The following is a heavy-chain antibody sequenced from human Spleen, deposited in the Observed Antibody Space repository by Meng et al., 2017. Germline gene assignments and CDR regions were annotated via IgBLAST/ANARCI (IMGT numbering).Heavy chain of an antibody. Sequence: QLQESGSGLVKPSDTLSLTCAVSGDSITNHNWWAWVRQPPGKGLEWFGEIPHRGSSAYNPSLKSRVSMSIDKSKNQFSLKLTSVTAADTAVYHCLRGSGGSVWGQGTLVTVSS. CDR2: IPHRGSS. D-gene: IGHD3-10*01. CDR3: LRGSGGSV. V-gene: IGHV4-4*02. CDR1: GDSITNHNW. J-gene: IGHJ1*01.